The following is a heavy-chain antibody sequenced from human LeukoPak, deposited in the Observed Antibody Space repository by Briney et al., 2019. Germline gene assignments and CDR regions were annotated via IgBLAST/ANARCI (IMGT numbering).Heavy chain of an antibody. Sequence: PSETLSLTCTVSGGSLSSYYWSWIRQPPGKGLEGIGYIYYSGSTNYNPSLKSRVTISVDTSKNQFSLKLSSVTAADTAVYYCARQNSSSWSPYYYYGMDVWGQGTTVTVSS. V-gene: IGHV4-59*01. CDR2: IYYSGST. J-gene: IGHJ6*02. D-gene: IGHD6-13*01. CDR1: GGSLSSYY. CDR3: ARQNSSSWSPYYYYGMDV.